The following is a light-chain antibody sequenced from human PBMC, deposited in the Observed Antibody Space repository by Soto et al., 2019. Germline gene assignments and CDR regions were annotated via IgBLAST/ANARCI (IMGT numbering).Light chain of an antibody. CDR2: EVS. CDR3: TSHTSSTTGV. J-gene: IGLJ1*01. Sequence: QSVLTQPASVSGSPGQSITISCTGTSXDVGGYNDVSWYQQYPGKAPKLLIFEVSNRPSGVSNRFSGSKSVNTASLTISGLQSDDEADYYCTSHTSSTTGVFGTGTKVTVL. V-gene: IGLV2-14*01. CDR1: SXDVGGYND.